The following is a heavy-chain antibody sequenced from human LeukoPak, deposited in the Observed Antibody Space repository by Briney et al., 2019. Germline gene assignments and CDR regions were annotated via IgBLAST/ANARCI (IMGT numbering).Heavy chain of an antibody. V-gene: IGHV4-30-4*01. CDR3: ARETPHASYYGSGSYSYYFDY. J-gene: IGHJ4*02. D-gene: IGHD3-10*01. CDR1: GGSISSGDYY. CDR2: IYYSGST. Sequence: SETLSLTCTVSGGSISSGDYYWSWIRQPPGKGLEWIGYIYYSGSTYYNPSLKSRVTISVDTSKNQFSLKLSSVTAADTAVYYCARETPHASYYGSGSYSYYFDYWGQGTLVTVSS.